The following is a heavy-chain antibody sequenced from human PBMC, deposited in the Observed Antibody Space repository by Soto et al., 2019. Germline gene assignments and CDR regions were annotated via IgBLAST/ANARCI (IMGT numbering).Heavy chain of an antibody. J-gene: IGHJ3*02. Sequence: HVQLQESGPGLVKPSQTLSLTCTVSGGSLSSGGYYWSWIRQHPGKGLDWIGYIYYSGSTYSNPSLKSRVTISVDTSKNQFSLKLSSVTAADTAVYYCAREEGRNDFWSDQSAFDIWGQGTMVTVSS. CDR3: AREEGRNDFWSDQSAFDI. CDR2: IYYSGST. D-gene: IGHD3-3*01. V-gene: IGHV4-31*03. CDR1: GGSLSSGGYY.